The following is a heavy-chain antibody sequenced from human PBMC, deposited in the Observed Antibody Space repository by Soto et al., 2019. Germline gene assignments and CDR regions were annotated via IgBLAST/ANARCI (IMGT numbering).Heavy chain of an antibody. J-gene: IGHJ6*03. V-gene: IGHV1-8*01. CDR3: ARPKANPITMFVVVTTGLSYMDV. D-gene: IGHD3-3*01. CDR2: MNPNSGNT. CDR1: GYTFTSYD. Sequence: QVQLVQSGAEVKKPGASVKVSCKASGYTFTSYDINWVRQATGQGLEWMGWMNPNSGNTGYAQKFQGRVTMTRNTSISTAYMELSSLRSEETAVYYCARPKANPITMFVVVTTGLSYMDVWGKGTTVTVSS.